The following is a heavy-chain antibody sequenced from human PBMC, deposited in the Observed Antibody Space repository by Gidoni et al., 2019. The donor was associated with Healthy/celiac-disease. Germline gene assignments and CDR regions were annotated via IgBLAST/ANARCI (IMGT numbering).Heavy chain of an antibody. D-gene: IGHD4-4*01. CDR2: IYYSGST. CDR3: ARDRTVTTLPNWYFDL. CDR1: GGSISSGGYY. Sequence: QVQLQESGPGLVKPSQTLSLTCTVSGGSISSGGYYWSWIRQPPGKGLEWIGYIYYSGSTSYNPSLKSRVTISVDTSKNQFSLKLSSVTAADTAVYYCARDRTVTTLPNWYFDLWGRGTLVTVSS. J-gene: IGHJ2*01. V-gene: IGHV4-31*03.